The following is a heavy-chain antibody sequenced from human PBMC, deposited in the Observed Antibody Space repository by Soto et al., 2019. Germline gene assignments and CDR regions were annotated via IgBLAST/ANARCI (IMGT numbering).Heavy chain of an antibody. CDR2: IIPIFGTA. V-gene: IGHV1-69*01. J-gene: IGHJ6*02. D-gene: IGHD4-17*01. CDR1: GGTFSSYA. CDR3: ARDKKTTTVTTFYDYYGMDV. Sequence: QVQLVQSGAEVKKPGSSVKVSCKASGGTFSSYAISWVRQAPGQGLEWMGGIIPIFGTANYAQKFQGRVTITADESKSTAYMELSSLRSEDTAVYYCARDKKTTTVTTFYDYYGMDVWGQGTTVTVSS.